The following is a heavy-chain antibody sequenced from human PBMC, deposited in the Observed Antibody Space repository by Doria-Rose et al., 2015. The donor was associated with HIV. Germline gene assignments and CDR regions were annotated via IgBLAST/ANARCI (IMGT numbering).Heavy chain of an antibody. CDR1: GGSISPYY. Sequence: QVQLQESGPGLTKPSETLYLTCSDSGGSISPYYWSWIRQHAGKGLEYIGDIFYTGSTNYSPSLKSRVSISIDTSKNKFSLRLSSVTAADTAVYYCARVLSGTYDYWGQGTLVTV. CDR2: IFYTGST. CDR3: ARVLSGTYDY. D-gene: IGHD1-26*01. V-gene: IGHV4-59*01. J-gene: IGHJ4*02.